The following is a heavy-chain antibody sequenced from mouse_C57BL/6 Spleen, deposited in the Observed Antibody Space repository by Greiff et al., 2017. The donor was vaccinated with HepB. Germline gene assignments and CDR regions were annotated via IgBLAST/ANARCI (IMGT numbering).Heavy chain of an antibody. V-gene: IGHV1-66*01. CDR3: ALITTVVDWYFDV. Sequence: QVQLQQSGPELVKPGASVKISCKASGYSFTSYYIHWVQQRPGQGLEWIGWIYPGSGNTKYNEKFKGKATLTADTSSSTAYMQLSSLTSEDSAVYYCALITTVVDWYFDVWGTGTTVTVSS. J-gene: IGHJ1*03. CDR2: IYPGSGNT. CDR1: GYSFTSYY. D-gene: IGHD1-1*01.